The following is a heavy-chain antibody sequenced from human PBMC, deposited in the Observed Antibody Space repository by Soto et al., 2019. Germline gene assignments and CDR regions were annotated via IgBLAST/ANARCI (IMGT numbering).Heavy chain of an antibody. V-gene: IGHV1-69*08. D-gene: IGHD2-2*01. CDR2: IIPLLGIA. J-gene: IGHJ4*02. CDR1: GGTFSSYT. CDR3: ARDSGVVVPAAGFDY. Sequence: QVQLVQSGAEVKKPGSSVKVSCKASGGTFSSYTISWVRRAPGQGLEWMGRIIPLLGIANYAQKFQGRVTITADKSTSTAYIELSSLRSDDTAVYYCARDSGVVVPAAGFDYWGQGTLVTVSS.